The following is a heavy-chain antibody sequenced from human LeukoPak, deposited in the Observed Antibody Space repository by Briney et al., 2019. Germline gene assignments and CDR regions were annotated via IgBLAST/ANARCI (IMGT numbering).Heavy chain of an antibody. J-gene: IGHJ6*02. CDR2: ISGSGGST. CDR3: AKDPGRENIVVVVAATYGMDV. V-gene: IGHV3-23*01. CDR1: GSTFSSYA. D-gene: IGHD2-15*01. Sequence: AGGSLRLSCAASGSTFSSYAMSWVRQAPGKGLEWVSAISGSGGSTYYADSVKGRFTISRDNSKNTLYLQMNSLRAEDTAVYYCAKDPGRENIVVVVAATYGMDVWGQGTTVTVSS.